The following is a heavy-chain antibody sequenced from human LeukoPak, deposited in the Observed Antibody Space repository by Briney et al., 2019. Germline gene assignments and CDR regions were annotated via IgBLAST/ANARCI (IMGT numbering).Heavy chain of an antibody. CDR1: GYTLTELS. Sequence: GASVKVSCKVSGYTLTELSMHWVRQAPGKGHEWMGGFDPEDGETIYAQKFQGRVTMTEDTSTDTAYMELSSLRSEDTAVYYCATVTRYDSRGYSFDFGYWGQGTLVTVSS. D-gene: IGHD3-22*01. J-gene: IGHJ4*02. CDR2: FDPEDGET. V-gene: IGHV1-24*01. CDR3: ATVTRYDSRGYSFDFGY.